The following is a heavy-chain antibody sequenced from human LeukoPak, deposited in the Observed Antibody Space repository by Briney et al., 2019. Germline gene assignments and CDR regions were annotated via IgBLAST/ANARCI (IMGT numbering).Heavy chain of an antibody. CDR1: GYTFTSNY. V-gene: IGHV1-46*01. Sequence: ASVKVSCKASGYTFTSNYIHWVRQAPGQGLEWMGMIYPRDGSTSYAQKFQGRVTVSRDTSTSTVHMELSGLRSEDTAVYYCARDQEGFDYWGQGTLVTVSS. J-gene: IGHJ4*02. CDR3: ARDQEGFDY. CDR2: IYPRDGST.